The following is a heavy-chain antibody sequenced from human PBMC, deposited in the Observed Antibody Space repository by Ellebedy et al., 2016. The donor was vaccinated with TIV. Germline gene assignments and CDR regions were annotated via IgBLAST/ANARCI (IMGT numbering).Heavy chain of an antibody. CDR2: ITDSGGNT. CDR3: ARDPEGVGPAFDV. V-gene: IGHV3-23*01. J-gene: IGHJ3*01. CDR1: GLTFSSHA. Sequence: PGGSLRLSCAASGLTFSSHAMSWVRQAPGKGLEWVSSITDSGGNTYYADSVKGRFTISRDNSKDTLFLQMNSLRAEDTAIYFCARDPEGVGPAFDVWGQGTMVTVSS. D-gene: IGHD1-14*01.